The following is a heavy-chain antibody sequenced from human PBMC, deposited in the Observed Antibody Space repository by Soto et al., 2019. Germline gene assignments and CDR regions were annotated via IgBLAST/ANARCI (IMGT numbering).Heavy chain of an antibody. CDR3: AKSHTTSGWYVTTDY. D-gene: IGHD6-19*01. J-gene: IGHJ4*02. Sequence: PGGSMRLFSAASRVTFVDCAMQWVRKAPGKGLEWVSAISWNSGSIDYADSVKGRFTISRDNAKNSLYLQMNSLRAEDTALYYCAKSHTTSGWYVTTDYWGQGTRVTVSS. CDR1: RVTFVDCA. V-gene: IGHV3-9*01. CDR2: ISWNSGSI.